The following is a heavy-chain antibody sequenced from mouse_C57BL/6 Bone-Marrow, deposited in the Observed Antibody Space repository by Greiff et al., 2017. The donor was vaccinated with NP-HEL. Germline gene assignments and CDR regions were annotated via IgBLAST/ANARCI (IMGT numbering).Heavy chain of an antibody. D-gene: IGHD3-3*01. CDR2: IDPSDSYT. Sequence: VQLQQSGAELVMPGASVKLSCKASGYTFTSYWMHWVKQRPGQGLEWIGEIDPSDSYTNYNQKFKGKSTLTVDKSSSTAYMQLSSLTSEDSAVYYCARLGNFAYWGQGTLVTVSA. CDR1: GYTFTSYW. J-gene: IGHJ3*01. V-gene: IGHV1-69*01. CDR3: ARLGNFAY.